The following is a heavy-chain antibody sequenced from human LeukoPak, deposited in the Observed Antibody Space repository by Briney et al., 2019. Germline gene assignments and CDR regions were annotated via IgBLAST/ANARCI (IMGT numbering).Heavy chain of an antibody. D-gene: IGHD1-14*01. CDR1: GFTFSTSV. J-gene: IGHJ4*02. Sequence: GGSLRLSCEASGFTFSTSVMSWVRQVPGEGLEWVSTSGSAGATYYVDSVKGRFTISRGHSKSTLYLQMNSLRAEDTAIYYCANRGMHYFDCWGQGTLVTVSS. CDR2: SGSAGAT. CDR3: ANRGMHYFDC. V-gene: IGHV3-23*01.